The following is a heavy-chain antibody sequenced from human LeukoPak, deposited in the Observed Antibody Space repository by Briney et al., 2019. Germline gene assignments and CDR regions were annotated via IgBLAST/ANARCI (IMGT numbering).Heavy chain of an antibody. CDR1: GYTISSGYY. CDR2: IYHSGST. Sequence: SETLSLTCTISGYTISSGYYWGWIRQPPGKGLEWIGSIYHSGSTYYNPSLKSRVTISLDTSENQFSLKLSSVTAADTAVYYCARDLYSSGWGYFDYWGQGTLVTVSS. D-gene: IGHD6-19*01. J-gene: IGHJ4*02. CDR3: ARDLYSSGWGYFDY. V-gene: IGHV4-38-2*02.